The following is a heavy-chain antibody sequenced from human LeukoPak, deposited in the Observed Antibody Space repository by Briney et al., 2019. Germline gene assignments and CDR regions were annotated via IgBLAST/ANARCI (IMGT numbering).Heavy chain of an antibody. CDR2: IYYSGST. J-gene: IGHJ5*02. CDR1: GGSISSGGYY. D-gene: IGHD6-13*01. Sequence: SQTLSLTCTVSGGSISSGGYYWSWIRQHPGKGLEWIGYIYYSGSTYYNPSLKSRVTISVDTSKNQFSLKLSSATAADTAVYYCARGRQLVPPHFDPWGQGTLVTVSS. CDR3: ARGRQLVPPHFDP. V-gene: IGHV4-31*03.